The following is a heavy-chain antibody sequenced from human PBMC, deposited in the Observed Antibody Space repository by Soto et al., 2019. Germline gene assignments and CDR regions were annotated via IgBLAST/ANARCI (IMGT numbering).Heavy chain of an antibody. J-gene: IGHJ4*02. CDR3: AKCLRDSSSWYCFDY. CDR1: GFTFSSYA. CDR2: ISGSGGST. V-gene: IGHV3-23*01. D-gene: IGHD6-13*01. Sequence: EVQLLESGGGLVQPGGSLRLSCAASGFTFSSYAMSWVRQAPGKGLEWVSAISGSGGSTYYADSVKGRFTISRDNSKNPLYLQMNSLRAEDTAVYYCAKCLRDSSSWYCFDYWGQGTLVTVSS.